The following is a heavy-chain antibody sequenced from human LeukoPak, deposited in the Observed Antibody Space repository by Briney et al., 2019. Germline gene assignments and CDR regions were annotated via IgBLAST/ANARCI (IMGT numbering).Heavy chain of an antibody. CDR1: GGSISSGDYY. V-gene: IGHV4-30-4*08. CDR2: IYYSGST. Sequence: PPETLSLTCTVSGGSISSGDYYWSWIRQPPRKGLEWIGYIYYSGSTYYNPSLKSRVTISVDTSKNQFSLKLSSVTAADTAVYYCASSQREGVDYWGQGTLVTVSS. J-gene: IGHJ4*02. CDR3: ASSQREGVDY.